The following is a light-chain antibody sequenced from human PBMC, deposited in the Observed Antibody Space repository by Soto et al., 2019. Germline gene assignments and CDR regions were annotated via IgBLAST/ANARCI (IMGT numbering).Light chain of an antibody. J-gene: IGKJ1*01. CDR3: QQYNNWAET. V-gene: IGKV3-15*01. Sequence: EIVMTQSPATLSVSPGERAPLSCRASQSVSSNLAWYQQKPGQAPRLLIYGASTRATGIPARFSGSGSGTEFTLTISSLQSEDFAVYYCQQYNNWAETFGQGTKVDIK. CDR1: QSVSSN. CDR2: GAS.